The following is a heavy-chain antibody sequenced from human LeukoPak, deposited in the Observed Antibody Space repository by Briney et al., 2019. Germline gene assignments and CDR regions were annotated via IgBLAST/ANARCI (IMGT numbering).Heavy chain of an antibody. J-gene: IGHJ4*02. CDR3: ALPPAYDLHY. CDR2: ISSSGSTI. CDR1: GFTFSSYE. V-gene: IGHV3-48*03. D-gene: IGHD2-2*01. Sequence: PGGSLRLSCAASGFTFSSYEMNWVRQAPGKGLEWVSYISSSGSTIYYADSVKGRFTISRDNAKNSLYLQMNSLRAEDTAVYYCALPPAYDLHYWGQGTLVTVSS.